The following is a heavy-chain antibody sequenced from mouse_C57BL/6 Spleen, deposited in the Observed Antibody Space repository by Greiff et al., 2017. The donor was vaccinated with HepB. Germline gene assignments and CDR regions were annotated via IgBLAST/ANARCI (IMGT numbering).Heavy chain of an antibody. CDR1: GFTFPDYY. Sequence: EVKLMESGGGLVQPGGSLSLSCAASGFTFPDYYMSWVRQPPGKALEWLGFIRNKANGYTTEYSASLKGRFTISRDNSQSILYLQMNALRAEDSATYDCARYDPYYFDYWGQVTTLTVSS. J-gene: IGHJ2*01. CDR2: IRNKANGYTT. CDR3: ARYDPYYFDY. V-gene: IGHV7-3*01.